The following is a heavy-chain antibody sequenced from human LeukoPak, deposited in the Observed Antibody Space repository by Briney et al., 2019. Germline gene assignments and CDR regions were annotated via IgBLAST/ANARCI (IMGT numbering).Heavy chain of an antibody. J-gene: IGHJ4*02. Sequence: GGSLRLSCAASGFTFSSYGMHWVRQAPGKGLEWVAFIRYDGSNKYYADSVKGRFTISRDNSKNTLYLQMNSLRAEDTAVYYCAKDREQQLVRYYFDYWGQGTLVTVSS. D-gene: IGHD6-13*01. CDR3: AKDREQQLVRYYFDY. CDR1: GFTFSSYG. CDR2: IRYDGSNK. V-gene: IGHV3-30*02.